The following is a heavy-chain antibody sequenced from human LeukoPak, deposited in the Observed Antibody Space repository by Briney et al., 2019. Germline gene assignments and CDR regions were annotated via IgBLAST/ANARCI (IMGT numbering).Heavy chain of an antibody. J-gene: IGHJ6*02. Sequence: SETLSLTCAVYGGSFSGYYWSWIRQPPGKGLEWIGEINHSGSTNYNPSLKSRVTIPVDTSKNQFSLKLSSVTAADTAVYYCARVPVTMVRGVIITSYYYYGMDVWGQGTTVTVSS. V-gene: IGHV4-34*01. CDR1: GGSFSGYY. CDR3: ARVPVTMVRGVIITSYYYYGMDV. D-gene: IGHD3-10*01. CDR2: INHSGST.